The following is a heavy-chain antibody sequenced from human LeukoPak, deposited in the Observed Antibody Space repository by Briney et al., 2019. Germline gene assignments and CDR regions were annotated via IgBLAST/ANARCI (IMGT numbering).Heavy chain of an antibody. J-gene: IGHJ4*02. CDR1: GGSISSGGYS. Sequence: PSQTLSLTCAVSGGSISSGGYSWSWIRQPPGKGLEWIGYIYHSGSTYYNPSLKSRVTISVDRSKNQFSLKLSSVTAADTAVYYCARSEVDYYGSGSYYNAGYFDYWGQGTLVTVSS. V-gene: IGHV4-30-2*01. CDR2: IYHSGST. CDR3: ARSEVDYYGSGSYYNAGYFDY. D-gene: IGHD3-10*01.